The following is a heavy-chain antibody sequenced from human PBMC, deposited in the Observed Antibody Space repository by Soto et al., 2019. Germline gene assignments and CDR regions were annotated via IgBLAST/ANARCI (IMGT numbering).Heavy chain of an antibody. CDR2: TYYRSKWTN. Sequence: SQTLSLTCAISVDIVSSISASWNCIRQSPSRGLEWLGRTYYRSKWTNDYAVSVKSRITINPDTSKNQFSLQLSSVTPEDTAMYYCVRGYSSSFDYWGQGTLVTVSS. V-gene: IGHV6-1*01. D-gene: IGHD2-15*01. CDR1: VDIVSSISAS. J-gene: IGHJ4*02. CDR3: VRGYSSSFDY.